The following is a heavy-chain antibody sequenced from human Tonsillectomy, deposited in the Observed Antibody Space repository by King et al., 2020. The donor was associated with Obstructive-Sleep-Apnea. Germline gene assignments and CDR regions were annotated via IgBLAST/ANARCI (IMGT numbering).Heavy chain of an antibody. J-gene: IGHJ4*02. V-gene: IGHV3-30*04. CDR1: GFTFSSYA. CDR2: ISYDGSNK. D-gene: IGHD1-20*01. CDR3: ARDSLYNSLALFC. Sequence: VQLVESGGGVVQPGRSLRLSCAASGFTFSSYAMHWVRQAPGKGLEWVAVISYDGSNKYYADSVKGRFTISRDNSKNTLYLQMNSLRAEDTAVYYCARDSLYNSLALFCWGQGTLVTVSS.